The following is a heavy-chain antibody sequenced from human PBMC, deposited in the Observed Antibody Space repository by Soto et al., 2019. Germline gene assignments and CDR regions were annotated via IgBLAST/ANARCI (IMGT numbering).Heavy chain of an antibody. J-gene: IGHJ6*02. Sequence: GGSLRLSCTASGFTFGDYAMSWVRQAPGKGLEWVGFIRSKAYGGTTEYAASVKGRFTISRDDSKSIAYLQMNSLKTEDTAVYYCTREGIAARYYYGMDVWGQGTTVTVSS. D-gene: IGHD6-6*01. CDR2: IRSKAYGGTT. V-gene: IGHV3-49*04. CDR1: GFTFGDYA. CDR3: TREGIAARYYYGMDV.